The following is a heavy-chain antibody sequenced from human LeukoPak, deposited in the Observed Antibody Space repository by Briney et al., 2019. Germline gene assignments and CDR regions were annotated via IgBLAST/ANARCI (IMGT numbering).Heavy chain of an antibody. J-gene: IGHJ4*02. CDR1: GGSFSGYY. D-gene: IGHD1-1*01. CDR2: INHSGST. CDR3: ARVATRYYFDY. Sequence: SETLSLTCAVYGGSFSGYYWSWIRQPPGKGLEWIGEINHSGSTNYNPSLKSRVTISVDTSKNQFSLKLSSVTAADTAVYYCARVATRYYFDYWGQGTLVTVSS. V-gene: IGHV4-34*01.